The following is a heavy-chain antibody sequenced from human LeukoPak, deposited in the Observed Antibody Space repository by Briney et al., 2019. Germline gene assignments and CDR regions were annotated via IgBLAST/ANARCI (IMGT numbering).Heavy chain of an antibody. V-gene: IGHV1-3*03. Sequence: ASVEVSCKASGYTFTSYAMHWVRQAPGQRLEWMGWINAGNGNTKYSQEFQGRVTITRDTSASTAYMELSSLRSEDMAVYYCARGVLRYFDWLQEVDYWGQGTLVTVSS. D-gene: IGHD3-9*01. CDR3: ARGVLRYFDWLQEVDY. CDR1: GYTFTSYA. CDR2: INAGNGNT. J-gene: IGHJ4*02.